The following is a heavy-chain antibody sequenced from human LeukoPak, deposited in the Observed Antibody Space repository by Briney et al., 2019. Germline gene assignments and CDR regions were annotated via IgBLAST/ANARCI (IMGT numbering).Heavy chain of an antibody. D-gene: IGHD3-22*01. CDR1: GGTFSSCA. Sequence: ASVKVSCKASGGTFSSCAISWVRQAPGQGLEWMGRIIPILGIANYAQRFQGRVTITADKSTSTAYMELSSLRSEDTAVYYCARDVGIGYYDSSGYYGMDVWGQGTTVTVSS. CDR2: IIPILGIA. J-gene: IGHJ6*02. CDR3: ARDVGIGYYDSSGYYGMDV. V-gene: IGHV1-69*04.